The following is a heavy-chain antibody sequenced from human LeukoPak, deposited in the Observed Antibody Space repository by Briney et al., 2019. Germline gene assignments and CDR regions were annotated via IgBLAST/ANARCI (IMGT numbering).Heavy chain of an antibody. Sequence: ASVKVSCKVSGYTLTELSMHWVRQAPGKGLEWMGGFDPEDGETIYAQKFQGRVTMTEDTSTDRAYMELSSLRSEDTAVYYCATGFSVQQLVLISSGGRFGAFDVWGQGTMVTVSS. CDR2: FDPEDGET. CDR3: ATGFSVQQLVLISSGGRFGAFDV. J-gene: IGHJ3*01. CDR1: GYTLTELS. D-gene: IGHD6-13*01. V-gene: IGHV1-24*01.